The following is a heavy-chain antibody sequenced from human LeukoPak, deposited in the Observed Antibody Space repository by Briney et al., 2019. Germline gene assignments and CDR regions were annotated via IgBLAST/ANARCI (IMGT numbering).Heavy chain of an antibody. V-gene: IGHV4-4*02. CDR3: SRESGAFCPSGY. Sequence: SSGTLCLSCALSGDSISSTNLWSWVRQPPGQGLEGLGESSHTGETTYTASPHGRVTTSLAEYRHQLPLDLTCVTAADTAIYYFSRESGAFCPSGYWGQGTLVIVPP. CDR2: SSHTGET. CDR1: GDSISSTNL. D-gene: IGHD1-26*01. J-gene: IGHJ4*02.